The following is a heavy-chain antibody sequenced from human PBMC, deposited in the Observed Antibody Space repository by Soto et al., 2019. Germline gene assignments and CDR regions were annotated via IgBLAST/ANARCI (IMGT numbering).Heavy chain of an antibody. CDR2: IYPGDSDT. CDR3: ARLDSSGWYQDYYFDY. V-gene: IGHV5-51*01. CDR1: GYSFTSYW. J-gene: IGHJ4*02. D-gene: IGHD6-19*01. Sequence: GESLKISCKGSGYSFTSYWIGWVRQMPGKGLEWMGIIYPGDSDTRYSPSFQVQVTISADKSISTAYLQWSSLKASDTAMYYCARLDSSGWYQDYYFDYWGQGTLVTVSS.